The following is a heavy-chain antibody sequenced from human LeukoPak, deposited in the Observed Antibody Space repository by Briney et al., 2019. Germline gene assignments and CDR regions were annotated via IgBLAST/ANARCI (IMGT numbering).Heavy chain of an antibody. Sequence: ASVKVSCKASGYTFTGYYMHWVRQAPGQGLEWMGWINPNSGGTNYVQKFQGRVTMTRDTSISTAYMELSRLRSDDTAVYYCARGSSAAGAFLFDYWGQGTLVTVSS. CDR2: INPNSGGT. D-gene: IGHD6-13*01. V-gene: IGHV1-2*02. J-gene: IGHJ4*02. CDR1: GYTFTGYY. CDR3: ARGSSAAGAFLFDY.